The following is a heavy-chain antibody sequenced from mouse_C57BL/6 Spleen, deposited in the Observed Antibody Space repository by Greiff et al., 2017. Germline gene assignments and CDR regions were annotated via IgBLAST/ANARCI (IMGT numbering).Heavy chain of an antibody. CDR3: AKNAENYYGGEYFDV. V-gene: IGHV2-5*01. CDR1: GFSLTSYG. CDR2: IWRGGST. Sequence: QVQLQQSGPGLVQPSQSLSITCTVSGFSLTSYGVHWVRQSPGKGLEWLGVIWRGGSTDYNAAFMSRLSITKDKSKSQVFFKMNSLQADDTAIYYCAKNAENYYGGEYFDVWGTGTTVTVSS. D-gene: IGHD1-1*01. J-gene: IGHJ1*03.